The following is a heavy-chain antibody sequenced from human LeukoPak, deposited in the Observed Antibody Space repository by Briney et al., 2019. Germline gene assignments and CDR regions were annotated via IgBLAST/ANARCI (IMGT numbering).Heavy chain of an antibody. J-gene: IGHJ4*02. D-gene: IGHD3-22*01. CDR2: IYSGGST. CDR3: ATGSGYYEDFDY. Sequence: GGSLRLSCAASGFTFSSYAMSWVRQAPGKGLEWVSVIYSGGSTYYADSVKGRFTISRDNSKNTLYLQMNSLRAEDTAVYYCATGSGYYEDFDYWGQGTLVTVSS. V-gene: IGHV3-53*01. CDR1: GFTFSSYA.